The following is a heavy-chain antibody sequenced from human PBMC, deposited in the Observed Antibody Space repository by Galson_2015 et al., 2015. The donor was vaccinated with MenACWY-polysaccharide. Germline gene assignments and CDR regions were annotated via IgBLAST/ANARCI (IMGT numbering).Heavy chain of an antibody. Sequence: SLRLSCAASGFTFNIYAMHWVRQAPGKGLEWVAVISYDGSNKYYADSVKGRFTISRDNSKNTLYLQMNSLRAEDTAVYYCAREAPYYFDYWGQGTLVTASS. CDR3: AREAPYYFDY. CDR2: ISYDGSNK. J-gene: IGHJ4*02. V-gene: IGHV3-30-3*01. CDR1: GFTFNIYA.